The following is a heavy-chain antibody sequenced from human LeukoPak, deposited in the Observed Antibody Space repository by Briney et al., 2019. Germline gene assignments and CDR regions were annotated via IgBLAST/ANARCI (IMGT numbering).Heavy chain of an antibody. Sequence: SETLSLTCTVSGGSISSYYWSWIRQPPGKGLEWIWYIYYSGSTSYNPSLRSRVTISVDKSKNQFSLRLTSVTAADAAVYYCARQSEGFDSWGQGTLVTVSS. CDR1: GGSISSYY. V-gene: IGHV4-59*08. J-gene: IGHJ4*02. CDR3: ARQSEGFDS. CDR2: IYYSGST.